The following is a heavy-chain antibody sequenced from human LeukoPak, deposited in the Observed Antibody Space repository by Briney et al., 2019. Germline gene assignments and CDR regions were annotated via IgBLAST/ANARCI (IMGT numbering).Heavy chain of an antibody. CDR2: INPNSGGT. D-gene: IGHD2-2*01. V-gene: IGHV1-2*02. Sequence: GASVKVSCKASGYTFTSYYMHWVRQAPGQGLEWMGWINPNSGGTNYAQKFQGRVTMTRDTSISTAYMELSRLRSDDTAVYYCARAGLDIVVVPAAKTNTNWGQGTLVTVSS. CDR1: GYTFTSYY. J-gene: IGHJ4*02. CDR3: ARAGLDIVVVPAAKTNTN.